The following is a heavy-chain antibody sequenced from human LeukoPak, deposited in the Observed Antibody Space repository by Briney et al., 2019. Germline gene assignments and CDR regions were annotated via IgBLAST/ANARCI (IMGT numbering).Heavy chain of an antibody. V-gene: IGHV4-28*01. D-gene: IGHD3-16*02. CDR3: ASSYDYVWGSYRYSSYYFDY. J-gene: IGHJ4*02. CDR1: GYSISSSNW. CDR2: IYYSGST. Sequence: SDTLSLTCAVSGYSISSSNWWGWIRQPPGKGLEWIGYIYYSGSTNYNPSLKSRVTISVDTSKNQFSLKLSSVTAADTAVYYCASSYDYVWGSYRYSSYYFDYWGQGTLVTVSS.